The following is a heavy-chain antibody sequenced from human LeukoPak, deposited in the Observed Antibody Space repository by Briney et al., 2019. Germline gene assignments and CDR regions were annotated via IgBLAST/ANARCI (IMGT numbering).Heavy chain of an antibody. Sequence: GGSLRLSCAASGFTVSSNYMSWVRQAPGKGLEWVSVMYEPCSTYYADSAKGRFTISRHNSKNTLYLQMNSLRAEDTAVYYCARDGRSGWYEDYYDGMDVWGQGTTVTVSS. CDR3: ARDGRSGWYEDYYDGMDV. J-gene: IGHJ6*02. V-gene: IGHV3-53*04. D-gene: IGHD6-19*01. CDR1: GFTVSSNY. CDR2: MYEPCST.